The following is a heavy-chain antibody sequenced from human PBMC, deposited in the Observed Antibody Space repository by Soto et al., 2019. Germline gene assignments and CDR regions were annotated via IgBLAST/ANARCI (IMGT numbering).Heavy chain of an antibody. V-gene: IGHV1-69*06. CDR3: ATAFHIVATNSLSYYYYGMDV. J-gene: IGHJ6*02. CDR2: IIPIFGTA. Sequence: GASVKVSCKASGGTFSSCAISWVRQAPGQRLEWMGGIIPIFGTANYAQKFQGRVTMTEDTSTDTAYMELSSLRSEDTAVYYCATAFHIVATNSLSYYYYGMDVWGQGTTVTVSS. D-gene: IGHD5-12*01. CDR1: GGTFSSCA.